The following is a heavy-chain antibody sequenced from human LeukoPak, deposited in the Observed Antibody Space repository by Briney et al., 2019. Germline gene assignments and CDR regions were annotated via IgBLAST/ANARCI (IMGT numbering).Heavy chain of an antibody. CDR2: MSWNSGTI. CDR1: GFTFDDYA. V-gene: IGHV3-9*01. D-gene: IGHD3-22*01. Sequence: GGSLRLSCAASGFTFDDYAMHWVRQAPGKDLQWVSGMSWNSGTIDYADSVKGRFTISRDNAKNSLYLQMNSLRAEDTALYYCAKDGYYDSSGVLDYWGQGTLVTVSS. CDR3: AKDGYYDSSGVLDY. J-gene: IGHJ4*02.